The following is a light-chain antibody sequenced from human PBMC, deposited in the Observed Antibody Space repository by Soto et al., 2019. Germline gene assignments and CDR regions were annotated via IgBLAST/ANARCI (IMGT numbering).Light chain of an antibody. CDR2: DAS. Sequence: EIVLTQSPATLSLSPGERATLSCRASQSVSSYLAWYQQKPGQAPRLLIYDASNRATGIPARFSGSGSGTDFTLTISRPEPEDFAVYYCQQHSNWPPWTFGQGTKVDIK. J-gene: IGKJ1*01. CDR3: QQHSNWPPWT. V-gene: IGKV3-11*01. CDR1: QSVSSY.